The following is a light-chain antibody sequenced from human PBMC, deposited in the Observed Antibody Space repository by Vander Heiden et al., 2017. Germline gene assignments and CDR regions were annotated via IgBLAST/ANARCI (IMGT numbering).Light chain of an antibody. CDR2: LGS. CDR3: MQALQTPWT. Sequence: DTVMTQSLLSLPVTPGEPASISCRSSQSLLHSNGYNYLDWYLQKPGQSPQLLIYLGSNRASGVPDRFSGSGSGTDFTLKISRVEAEDVGVYYCMQALQTPWTFGQGTKLEIK. CDR1: QSLLHSNGYNY. J-gene: IGKJ2*02. V-gene: IGKV2-28*01.